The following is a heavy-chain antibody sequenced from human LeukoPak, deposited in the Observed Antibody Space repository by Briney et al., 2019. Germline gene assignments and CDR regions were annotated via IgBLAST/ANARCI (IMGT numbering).Heavy chain of an antibody. Sequence: GGSLRLSCAASGFTFSSYGMHWVRQAPGKGLEWVAFIRYDGSNKYYADSVKGRFTIPRDNSKNTLYLQMNSLRAEDTAVYYCAKSPRYCSSTSCSHALYYFDYWGQGTLVTVSS. CDR1: GFTFSSYG. CDR3: AKSPRYCSSTSCSHALYYFDY. J-gene: IGHJ4*02. D-gene: IGHD2-2*01. CDR2: IRYDGSNK. V-gene: IGHV3-30*02.